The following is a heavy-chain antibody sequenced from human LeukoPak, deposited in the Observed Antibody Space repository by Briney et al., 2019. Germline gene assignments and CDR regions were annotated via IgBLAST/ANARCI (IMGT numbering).Heavy chain of an antibody. CDR1: GGSFSGYY. V-gene: IGHV4-34*01. CDR2: IYHSGST. J-gene: IGHJ4*02. D-gene: IGHD2-15*01. Sequence: SETLSLTCAVYGGSFSGYYWSWIRQPPGKGLEWIGSIYHSGSTNYNPSLKSRVTISVDTSKNQFSLKLSSVTAADTAVYYCARGGRMGGYCSGGSCYPFHYWGQGTLVTVSS. CDR3: ARGGRMGGYCSGGSCYPFHY.